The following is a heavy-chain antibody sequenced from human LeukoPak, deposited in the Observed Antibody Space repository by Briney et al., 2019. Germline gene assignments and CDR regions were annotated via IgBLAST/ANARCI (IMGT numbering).Heavy chain of an antibody. Sequence: QPGGSLRLSCAASGFTVSSNYMSWVRQAPGKGLEWVSVIYSGGSTYYADSVKGRFTISRDNTKNSLYLQMNSLRAEDTALYYCAKDRLAAAGEFDYWGQGTLVTVSS. CDR3: AKDRLAAAGEFDY. D-gene: IGHD6-13*01. V-gene: IGHV3-53*05. CDR1: GFTVSSNY. J-gene: IGHJ4*02. CDR2: IYSGGST.